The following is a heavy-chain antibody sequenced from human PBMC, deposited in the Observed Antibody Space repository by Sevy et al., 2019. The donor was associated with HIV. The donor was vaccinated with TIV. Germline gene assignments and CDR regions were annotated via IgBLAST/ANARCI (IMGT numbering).Heavy chain of an antibody. CDR2: INHSGST. V-gene: IGHV4-34*01. CDR3: ARLVPAANPNYYYYYGMDV. D-gene: IGHD2-2*01. CDR1: GGSFSGYY. Sequence: SETLSLTCAVYGGSFSGYYWSWIRQPPGKGLEWIGEINHSGSTNYNPSLKSRVTISVDTSKNQFSLKLSSVTAADTAVYYCARLVPAANPNYYYYYGMDVWGQGTTVTVSS. J-gene: IGHJ6*02.